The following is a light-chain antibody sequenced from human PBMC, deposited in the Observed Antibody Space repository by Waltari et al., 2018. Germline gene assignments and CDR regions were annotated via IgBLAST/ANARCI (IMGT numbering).Light chain of an antibody. CDR3: YSTLGSDNHGAV. J-gene: IGLJ3*02. V-gene: IGLV3-10*01. CDR1: TTPKKN. Sequence: SSELTQPPSVSVCPGQTARITCAGDTTPKKNVYWSHQKSGRAPVLVIYEDNKRPSGMSERFSGSSSGTMAALTISGAQVEDEGDYYCYSTLGSDNHGAVFGGGTTLTVL. CDR2: EDN.